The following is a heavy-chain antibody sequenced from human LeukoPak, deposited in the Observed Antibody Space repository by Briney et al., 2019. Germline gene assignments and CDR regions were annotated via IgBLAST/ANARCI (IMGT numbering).Heavy chain of an antibody. V-gene: IGHV3-21*01. CDR2: ISSSSSYI. Sequence: GGSLRLSCAASGFTFSSYSMNWVRQAPGKGMEWVSSISSSSSYIYYADSVKGRFTISRDNSKHTLYLQMNSLRAEDTAVYYCARGGYSSSWYLIDYWGQGTLVTVSS. J-gene: IGHJ4*02. CDR3: ARGGYSSSWYLIDY. CDR1: GFTFSSYS. D-gene: IGHD6-13*01.